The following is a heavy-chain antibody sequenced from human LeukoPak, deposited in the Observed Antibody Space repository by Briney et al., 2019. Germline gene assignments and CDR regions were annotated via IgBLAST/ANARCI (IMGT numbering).Heavy chain of an antibody. V-gene: IGHV4-39*01. J-gene: IGHJ6*03. CDR3: AKGTRGSGSYLFYYYYYMDV. Sequence: PSETLSLTCTVSGGSISSYYWGWIRQPPGKGLEWIGSIYYSGSTYYNPSLKSRVTISVDTSKNQFSLKLSSVTAADTAVYYCAKGTRGSGSYLFYYYYYMDVWGKGTTVTISS. D-gene: IGHD1-26*01. CDR1: GGSISSYY. CDR2: IYYSGST.